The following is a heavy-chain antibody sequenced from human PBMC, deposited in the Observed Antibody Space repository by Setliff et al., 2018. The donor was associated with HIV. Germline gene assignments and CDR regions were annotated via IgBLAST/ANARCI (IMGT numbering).Heavy chain of an antibody. CDR3: ARQLSNSLES. CDR1: GYTFTDYF. D-gene: IGHD1-1*01. CDR2: ISPDNANT. Sequence: GASVKVSCKSSGYTFTDYFMHWVRQAPGQGLEWMGWISPDNANTRISQRFRGSVTMTRDRSINTAYMEFSGLTSDDTAVYYCARQLSNSLESWGQGTPVTV. V-gene: IGHV1-2*02. J-gene: IGHJ4*02.